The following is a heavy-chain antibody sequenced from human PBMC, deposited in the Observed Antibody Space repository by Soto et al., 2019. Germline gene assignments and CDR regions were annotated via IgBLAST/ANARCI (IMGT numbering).Heavy chain of an antibody. J-gene: IGHJ4*02. CDR1: GYTFTSYG. D-gene: IGHD6-13*01. Sequence: QVQLVQSGAEVKKPGASVKVSCKASGYTFTSYGISSVRQAPGQGLEWMGWISGYNGNTNYAQKLQGRVTMTTDTSTSTAYMELRSLRSDDTAVYYCARPTLQLGIASAGAFGYWGQGTLVTVSS. CDR2: ISGYNGNT. V-gene: IGHV1-18*01. CDR3: ARPTLQLGIASAGAFGY.